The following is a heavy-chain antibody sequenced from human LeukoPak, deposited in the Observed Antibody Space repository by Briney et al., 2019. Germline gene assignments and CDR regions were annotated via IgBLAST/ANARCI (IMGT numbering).Heavy chain of an antibody. D-gene: IGHD6-19*01. Sequence: GGSLRLSCAASGFTFSNAWMTWVRQAPGRGLEWVGLLKSYTDGGTTDYAAPVKGRFTISRDDSKNTLYLQMNSLKTEDTAVYYCIRGSCWLQSWGQRTLVTVSS. J-gene: IGHJ1*01. CDR3: IRGSCWLQS. CDR1: GFTFSNAW. V-gene: IGHV3-15*01. CDR2: LKSYTDGGTT.